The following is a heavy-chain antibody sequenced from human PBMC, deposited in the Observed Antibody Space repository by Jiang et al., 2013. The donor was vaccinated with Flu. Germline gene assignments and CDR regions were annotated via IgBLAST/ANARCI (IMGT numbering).Heavy chain of an antibody. V-gene: IGHV3-48*03. D-gene: IGHD1-26*01. CDR3: AREVMGGTAEASGAFDM. J-gene: IGHJ3*02. Sequence: QLLESGGGLVQPGGSLRLSCEASGFTLSIYDVNWVRQAPGEGLEWVSYISGSGSFIYYADSIKGRFTISRDNTKNSLYLQLNSLRAEDTALYYCAREVMGGTAEASGAFDMWGQGTMVTVSS. CDR1: GFTLSIYD. CDR2: ISGSGSFI.